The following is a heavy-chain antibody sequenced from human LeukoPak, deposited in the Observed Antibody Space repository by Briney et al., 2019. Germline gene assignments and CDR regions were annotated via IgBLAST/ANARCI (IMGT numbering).Heavy chain of an antibody. CDR2: ISAYNGNT. D-gene: IGHD2-2*01. J-gene: IGHJ4*02. V-gene: IGHV1-18*01. Sequence: GASVKVSCKASGYTFTSYGISWVRQAPGQGLEWMGWISAYNGNTNYAQKLQGRVTMTTDTSTSTAYMELRSLRSDDTAVYYCARKLVYCSSTSCYAFDYWDQGTLVTVSS. CDR1: GYTFTSYG. CDR3: ARKLVYCSSTSCYAFDY.